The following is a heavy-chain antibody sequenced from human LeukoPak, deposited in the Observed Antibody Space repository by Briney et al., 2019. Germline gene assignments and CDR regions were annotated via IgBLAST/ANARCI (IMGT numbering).Heavy chain of an antibody. CDR3: ARGKVSTSCYDY. V-gene: IGHV3-53*01. CDR1: GFAFQSYA. Sequence: PGGSLRLSCVASGFAFQSYALSWVRQAPGKGLEWVSGIYSVGSTYYADSVKGRITISRDNSKNTLNLQMNSLRAEATAVYYCARGKVSTSCYDYWGQGPLVTVSS. J-gene: IGHJ4*02. D-gene: IGHD2-2*01. CDR2: IYSVGST.